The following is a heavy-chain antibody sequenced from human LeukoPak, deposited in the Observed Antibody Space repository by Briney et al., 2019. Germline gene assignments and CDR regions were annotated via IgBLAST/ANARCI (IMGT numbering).Heavy chain of an antibody. Sequence: PSETLSLTCTVSGGSISTYFWSWIRQPPGKGLEWIGYVYYSGSTNYNPSLKSRVTISVDTSKNQFSLKLTSVTAADTAVYYCARSALDTSASYYNPQPFDYWGQGTLVTVSS. CDR1: GGSISTYF. V-gene: IGHV4-59*01. D-gene: IGHD3-10*01. CDR2: VYYSGST. CDR3: ARSALDTSASYYNPQPFDY. J-gene: IGHJ4*02.